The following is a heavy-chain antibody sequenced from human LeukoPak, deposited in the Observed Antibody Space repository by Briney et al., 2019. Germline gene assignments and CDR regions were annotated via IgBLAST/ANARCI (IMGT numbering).Heavy chain of an antibody. CDR3: AKVSDIVASYYFDY. Sequence: GGSLRLSCAASGFTFSSFAMSWVRQAPGKGLEWVSAISGSGTSTYYADSVKGRFTISRDNSKNTLYLQMNSLRAEDTAVYYCAKVSDIVASYYFDYWGQGTLVTVSS. CDR1: GFTFSSFA. J-gene: IGHJ4*02. CDR2: ISGSGTST. D-gene: IGHD5-12*01. V-gene: IGHV3-23*01.